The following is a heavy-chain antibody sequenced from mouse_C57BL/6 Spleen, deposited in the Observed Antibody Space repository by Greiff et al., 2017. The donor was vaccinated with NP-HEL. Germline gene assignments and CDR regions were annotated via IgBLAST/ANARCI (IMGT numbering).Heavy chain of an antibody. V-gene: IGHV1-26*01. CDR1: GYTFTDYY. CDR3: ARSEVLRSFDY. J-gene: IGHJ2*01. CDR2: INPNNGGT. D-gene: IGHD1-1*01. Sequence: VQLQQSGPELVKPGASVKISCKASGYTFTDYYMNWVKQSHGKSLEWIGDINPNNGGTSYNQKFKGKATLTVDKSSSTAYMELRSLTSEDSAVYYCARSEVLRSFDYWGQGTTLTVSS.